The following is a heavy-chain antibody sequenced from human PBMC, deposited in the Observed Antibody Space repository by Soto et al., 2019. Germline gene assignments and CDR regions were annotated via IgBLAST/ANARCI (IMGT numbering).Heavy chain of an antibody. Sequence: LRLSCAASGFTFSDYYMSWIRQAPGKGLEWVSYISSSGSTIYYADSVKGRFTISRDNAKNSLYLQMNSLRAEDTAVYYCARDRLDYDILTGYYIVPPDYWGQGTLVTVSS. D-gene: IGHD3-9*01. CDR2: ISSSGSTI. CDR1: GFTFSDYY. CDR3: ARDRLDYDILTGYYIVPPDY. J-gene: IGHJ4*02. V-gene: IGHV3-11*01.